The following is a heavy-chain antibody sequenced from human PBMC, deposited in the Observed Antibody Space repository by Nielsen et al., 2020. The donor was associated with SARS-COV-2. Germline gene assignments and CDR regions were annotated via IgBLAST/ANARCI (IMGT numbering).Heavy chain of an antibody. D-gene: IGHD3-9*01. Sequence: ASVKVSCKASGYTFTGYYMHWMRQAPGQGLEWMGRINPNSGGTNYAQKFQGRVTMTRDTSISTAYMELSRLRSDDTAVYYCARDLLGAAYYDILTGYSDWFDPWGQGTLVTVSS. J-gene: IGHJ5*02. CDR3: ARDLLGAAYYDILTGYSDWFDP. CDR1: GYTFTGYY. V-gene: IGHV1-2*06. CDR2: INPNSGGT.